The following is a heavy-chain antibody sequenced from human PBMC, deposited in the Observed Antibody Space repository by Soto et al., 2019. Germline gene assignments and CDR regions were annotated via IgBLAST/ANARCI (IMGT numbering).Heavy chain of an antibody. CDR2: INPNSGGT. CDR3: ARGGHYYGSGGYYYYYYGMDV. D-gene: IGHD3-10*01. J-gene: IGHJ6*02. CDR1: GYTFTGYY. Sequence: PSVKVSCKASGYTFTGYYMHWVRQAPGQGLEWMGWINPNSGGTNYAQKFQGRVTMTRDTSISTAYMELSRLRSDDTAVYYCARGGHYYGSGGYYYYYYGMDVWGQGTTVTVSS. V-gene: IGHV1-2*02.